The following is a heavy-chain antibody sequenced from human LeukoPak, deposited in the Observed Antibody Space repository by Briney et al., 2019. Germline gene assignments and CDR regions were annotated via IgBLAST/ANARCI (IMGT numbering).Heavy chain of an antibody. CDR3: ARPLAAEFDY. Sequence: PSETLSLTCTVSGGSISSSSYYWGWIRQPPGKGLEWIGSIYYSGSTYYNPSLKSRVTISVDTSKNQFSLKLSSVTAADTAVYHCARPLAAEFDYWGQGTLVTVSS. CDR2: IYYSGST. D-gene: IGHD6-13*01. CDR1: GGSISSSSYY. J-gene: IGHJ4*02. V-gene: IGHV4-39*01.